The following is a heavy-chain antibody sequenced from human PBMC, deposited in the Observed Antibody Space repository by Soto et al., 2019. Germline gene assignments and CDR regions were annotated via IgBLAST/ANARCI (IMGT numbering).Heavy chain of an antibody. Sequence: GGSLRLSCAASGFTFSSYGMHWVRQAPGKGLEWVAVISYDGSNKYYADSVKGRFTISRDNSKNTLYLQMNSLRAEDTAVYYCAKDAWGAVDMPDYWGQGTLVTVSS. V-gene: IGHV3-30*18. CDR2: ISYDGSNK. CDR3: AKDAWGAVDMPDY. D-gene: IGHD6-19*01. J-gene: IGHJ4*02. CDR1: GFTFSSYG.